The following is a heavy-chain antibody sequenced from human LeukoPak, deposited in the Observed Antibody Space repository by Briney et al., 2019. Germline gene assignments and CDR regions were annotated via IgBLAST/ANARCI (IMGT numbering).Heavy chain of an antibody. V-gene: IGHV1-18*01. CDR2: ICAYNGNT. J-gene: IGHJ6*02. Sequence: ASVKVSCKASGYTFTSYGISWVRHAPEQGLEWMGWICAYNGNTNYAQKLQGRVTMTTDTSTSTAYMELRSLRSDDTAVYYCARAPMTTVTTGYYYSYGMDVWGQGTTVTVSS. D-gene: IGHD4-17*01. CDR3: ARAPMTTVTTGYYYSYGMDV. CDR1: GYTFTSYG.